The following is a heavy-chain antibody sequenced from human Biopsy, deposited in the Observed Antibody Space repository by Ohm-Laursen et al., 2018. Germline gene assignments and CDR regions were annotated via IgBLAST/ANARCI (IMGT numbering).Heavy chain of an antibody. CDR2: INHSGRT. J-gene: IGHJ6*02. Sequence: SQTLSLTCAVYGESFNGYYWSWIRQTPGKGLEWLGEINHSGRTNYNPSLKSRVTISVETSKNQFSLKVRSVTAADTAVYYCVRGVDYYDPYHYYALDVWGQGTTVTVSS. D-gene: IGHD3-22*01. CDR1: GESFNGYY. V-gene: IGHV4-34*01. CDR3: VRGVDYYDPYHYYALDV.